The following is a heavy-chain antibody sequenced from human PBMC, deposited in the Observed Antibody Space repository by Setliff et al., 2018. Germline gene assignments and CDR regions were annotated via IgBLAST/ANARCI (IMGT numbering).Heavy chain of an antibody. V-gene: IGHV3-21*01. J-gene: IGHJ3*02. CDR3: ARSPANGGHDAFDI. CDR1: GFTFRTYS. D-gene: IGHD6-25*01. CDR2: MSPDSIYI. Sequence: GSLRLSCAASGFTFRTYSMHWVRQAPGKGLEWVSSMSPDSIYIYYADSVKGRFTISRDNAQNSLYLQMNSLGVDDTAVYYCARSPANGGHDAFDIWGQGTMVTVSS.